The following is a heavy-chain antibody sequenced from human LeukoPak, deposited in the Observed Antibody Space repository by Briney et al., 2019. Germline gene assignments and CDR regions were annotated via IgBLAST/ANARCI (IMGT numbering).Heavy chain of an antibody. CDR2: ISNSGSYI. J-gene: IGHJ4*02. CDR3: AREVAAADDY. CDR1: GFTLSSYS. D-gene: IGHD6-13*01. V-gene: IGHV3-21*01. Sequence: GGSLRLSCAASGFTLSSYSMNWVRQAPGKGLEWVSSISNSGSYIYYADSVKGRFTISRDNAKNSLYLQMSSLRVEDTAVYYCAREVAAADDYWGQGTLVTVSS.